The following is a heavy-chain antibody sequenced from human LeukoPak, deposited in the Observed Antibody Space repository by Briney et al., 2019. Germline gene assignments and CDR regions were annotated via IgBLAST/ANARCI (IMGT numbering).Heavy chain of an antibody. V-gene: IGHV3-48*03. CDR2: ISSSGSSK. CDR3: ARKGAGLSKYVDV. CDR1: GFTFSSYE. J-gene: IGHJ6*03. Sequence: AGGSLRLSCAASGFTFSSYEMNWVRQAPGKGLEWVSDISSSGSSKYYADSVKGRFTISRDSAKNSLYLQMNSLRAEDTAVFYCARKGAGLSKYVDVWGKGTTVTISS. D-gene: IGHD3-16*01.